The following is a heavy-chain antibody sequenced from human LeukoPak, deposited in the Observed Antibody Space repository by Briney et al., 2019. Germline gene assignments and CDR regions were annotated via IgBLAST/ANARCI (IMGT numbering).Heavy chain of an antibody. CDR1: GFTFSSYG. CDR3: ARDYGVVVTAIPVY. Sequence: PGGSLSLSCAASGFTFSSYGMHWVRQAPGKGLEWVAVIWYDGSNKYYADSVKGRFTISRDNSKNTLYLQMNSLRAEDTAVYYCARDYGVVVTAIPVYWGEGTRVTVSS. D-gene: IGHD2-21*02. V-gene: IGHV3-33*01. J-gene: IGHJ4*02. CDR2: IWYDGSNK.